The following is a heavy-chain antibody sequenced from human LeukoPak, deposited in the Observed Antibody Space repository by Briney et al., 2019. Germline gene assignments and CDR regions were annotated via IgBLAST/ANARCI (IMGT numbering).Heavy chain of an antibody. CDR3: AELGITMIGGV. Sequence: QPGRSLRLSCAASGFTFDDYAMHWARQAPGKGLEWVSGISWNSGSIGYADSVKGRFTISRDNAKNSLYLQMNSLRAEDTAVYYCAELGITMIGGVWGKGTTVTISS. J-gene: IGHJ6*04. V-gene: IGHV3-9*01. D-gene: IGHD3-10*02. CDR1: GFTFDDYA. CDR2: ISWNSGSI.